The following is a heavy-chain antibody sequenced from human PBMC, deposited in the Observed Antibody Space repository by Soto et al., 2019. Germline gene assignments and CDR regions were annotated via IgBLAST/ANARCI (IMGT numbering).Heavy chain of an antibody. V-gene: IGHV5-51*01. Sequence: PGESLKISCKGSGYSFTSYWIGWVRQMPGKGLEWMGIIYPGDSDTRYSPSFQGQVTISADKSISTAYLQWSSLKASDTAMYYCARLPDYYDNDYYYYGMDVWGQGTMVTVSS. CDR3: ARLPDYYDNDYYYYGMDV. CDR1: GYSFTSYW. D-gene: IGHD3-22*01. CDR2: IYPGDSDT. J-gene: IGHJ6*02.